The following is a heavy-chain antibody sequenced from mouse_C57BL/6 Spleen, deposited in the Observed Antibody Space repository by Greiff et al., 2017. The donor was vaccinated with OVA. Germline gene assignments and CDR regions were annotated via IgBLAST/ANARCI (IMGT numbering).Heavy chain of an antibody. J-gene: IGHJ3*01. CDR2: INPGSGGT. V-gene: IGHV1-54*01. CDR3: ARFYDYDPFAY. Sequence: QVQLQQSGAELVRPGTSVKVSCKASGYAFTNYLIEWVKQRPGQGLEWIGVINPGSGGTTYNEKFKGKATLAADKSSSAAYMQLSSLTPEDSAVYFCARFYDYDPFAYWGQGTLVTVSA. D-gene: IGHD2-4*01. CDR1: GYAFTNYL.